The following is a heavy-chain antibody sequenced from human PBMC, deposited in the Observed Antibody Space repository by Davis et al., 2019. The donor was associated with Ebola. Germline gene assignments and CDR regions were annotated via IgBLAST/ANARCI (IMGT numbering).Heavy chain of an antibody. Sequence: PGGSLRLSCAASGFTFSSYAMHWVRQAPGKGLEWVSAISGSGGSTYYADSVKGRFTISRDNSKNTLYLQMNSLRAEATAVYYCARDRTYYYDSSGYYGGRGFDYWGQGTLVTVSS. V-gene: IGHV3-23*01. CDR1: GFTFSSYA. CDR2: ISGSGGST. CDR3: ARDRTYYYDSSGYYGGRGFDY. D-gene: IGHD3-22*01. J-gene: IGHJ4*02.